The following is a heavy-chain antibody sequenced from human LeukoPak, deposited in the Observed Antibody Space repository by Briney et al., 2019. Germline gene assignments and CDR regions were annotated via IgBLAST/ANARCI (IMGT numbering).Heavy chain of an antibody. J-gene: IGHJ4*02. CDR2: IYYSGST. Sequence: KTSETLSLTCTVSGGSISSSSYYWGWIRQPPGKGLEWIGSIYYSGSTYYNPSLKSRVTISVDTPKNQFSLKLSSVTAADTAVYYCARSAYPGIAVAVDYWGQGTLVTVSS. CDR1: GGSISSSSYY. D-gene: IGHD6-19*01. CDR3: ARSAYPGIAVAVDY. V-gene: IGHV4-39*07.